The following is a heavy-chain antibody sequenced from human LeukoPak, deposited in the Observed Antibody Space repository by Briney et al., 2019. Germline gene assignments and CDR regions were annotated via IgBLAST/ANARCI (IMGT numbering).Heavy chain of an antibody. J-gene: IGHJ6*04. Sequence: SETLSLTCAVYGGSFSGYYWSWIRQPPGKGLEWIGEINHSGSTNYNPSLKSRVTISVDTSKNQFSLKLSSVTAADTAVYYCASLATIAARRLDVWGKGTTVTVSS. CDR2: INHSGST. CDR1: GGSFSGYY. V-gene: IGHV4-34*01. D-gene: IGHD6-6*01. CDR3: ASLATIAARRLDV.